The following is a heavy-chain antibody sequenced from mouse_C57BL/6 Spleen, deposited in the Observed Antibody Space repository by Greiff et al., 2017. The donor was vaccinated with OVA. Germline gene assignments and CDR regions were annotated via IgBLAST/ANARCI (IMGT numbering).Heavy chain of an antibody. CDR2: IDPSDSYT. Sequence: VKLQQPGAELVKPGASVKLSCKASGYTFTSYWMQWVKQRPGQGLEWIGEIDPSDSYTNYNQKFKGKATLTVDTSSSTAYMQLSSLTSEDSAVYYCARKAYSNYEDYAMDYWGQGTSVTVSS. CDR1: GYTFTSYW. D-gene: IGHD2-5*01. J-gene: IGHJ4*01. V-gene: IGHV1-50*01. CDR3: ARKAYSNYEDYAMDY.